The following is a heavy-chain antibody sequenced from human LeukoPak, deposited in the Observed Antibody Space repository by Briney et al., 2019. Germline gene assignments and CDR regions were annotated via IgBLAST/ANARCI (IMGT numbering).Heavy chain of an antibody. CDR1: GGSISSYY. Sequence: SETLSLTCTVSGGSISSYYWSWIRQPAGKGLEWIGRIYTSGSTNYNPSLKSRVTMSVDTSKNQFSLKLSSVTAADTAVYYCARGSYCGGDCSFRGYDYWGQGTLVTVSS. CDR3: ARGSYCGGDCSFRGYDY. D-gene: IGHD2-21*01. CDR2: IYTSGST. V-gene: IGHV4-4*07. J-gene: IGHJ4*02.